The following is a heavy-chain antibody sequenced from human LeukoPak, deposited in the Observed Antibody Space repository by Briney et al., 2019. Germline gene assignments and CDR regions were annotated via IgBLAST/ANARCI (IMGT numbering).Heavy chain of an antibody. CDR2: INPNSGGT. V-gene: IGHV1-2*02. CDR1: GYTFTGYY. Sequence: GASVKVSCKASGYTFTGYYMHWVRQAPGQGLEWMGWINPNSGGTNYAQKFQGRVTMTRDTSISTAYMELSRLRSDDTAVYYCARDPNDFWSGYPKGDDAFDIWGQGTMVTVSS. J-gene: IGHJ3*02. CDR3: ARDPNDFWSGYPKGDDAFDI. D-gene: IGHD3-3*01.